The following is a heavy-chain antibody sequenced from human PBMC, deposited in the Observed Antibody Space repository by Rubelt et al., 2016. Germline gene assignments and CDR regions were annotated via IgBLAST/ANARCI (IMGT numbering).Heavy chain of an antibody. CDR1: GYTLTELS. D-gene: IGHD2-2*01. Sequence: QVQLVQSGAEVKKPGASVKVSCKVSGYTLTELSMHWVRQAPGKGLEWMGGFDPEDGETIYAQKFQGRVTMPEDTSTDTAYMERSSLRSEDTAVYYCATGIVVVPAHVPSRDYWGQGTLVTVSS. CDR2: FDPEDGET. V-gene: IGHV1-24*01. J-gene: IGHJ4*02. CDR3: ATGIVVVPAHVPSRDY.